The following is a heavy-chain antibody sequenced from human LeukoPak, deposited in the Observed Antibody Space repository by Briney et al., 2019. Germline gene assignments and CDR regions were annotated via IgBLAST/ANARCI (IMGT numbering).Heavy chain of an antibody. CDR1: GFTFSNFA. CDR3: ARDRRGVLRGVIITAYYFDY. D-gene: IGHD3-10*01. Sequence: PGGSLRLSCAASGFTFSNFAMTWVRQAPGKGLEWVSSIVGSSSTYYADSVKGRFTISRDNSKNTLYLQMSSLRAEDTAVYYCARDRRGVLRGVIITAYYFDYWGQGTLVTVSS. CDR2: IVGSSST. J-gene: IGHJ4*02. V-gene: IGHV3-69-1*01.